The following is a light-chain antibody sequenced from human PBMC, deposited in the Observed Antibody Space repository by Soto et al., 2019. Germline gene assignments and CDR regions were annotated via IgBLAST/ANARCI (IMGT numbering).Light chain of an antibody. CDR2: DVS. Sequence: QSVLTKPRSVSGSPGQSVTISCSGTSSDVGGYNYVSWYQQYPGKAPKLMIYDVSKRPSGVPDRFSGSKSGNTASLTITGLQAEDEADYYCCSYAGRYTYVFGTGTKVTVL. CDR1: SSDVGGYNY. CDR3: CSYAGRYTYV. J-gene: IGLJ1*01. V-gene: IGLV2-11*01.